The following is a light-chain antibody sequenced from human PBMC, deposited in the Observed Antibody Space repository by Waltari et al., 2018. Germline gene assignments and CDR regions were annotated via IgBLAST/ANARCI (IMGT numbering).Light chain of an antibody. Sequence: EIVLTQSPGTLSLSPGDRATLPCRASQSVSSSYLAWYQQKTGQAPRLLIYGASSRATGIPDRFSGSGSGTDFTLTISRLEPEDFAVYYCQQYVTSPLAFGQGTRLEIK. CDR2: GAS. V-gene: IGKV3-20*01. CDR3: QQYVTSPLA. J-gene: IGKJ5*01. CDR1: QSVSSSY.